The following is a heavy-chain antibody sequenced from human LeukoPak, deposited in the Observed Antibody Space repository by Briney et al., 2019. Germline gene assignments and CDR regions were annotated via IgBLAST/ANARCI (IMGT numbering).Heavy chain of an antibody. CDR1: GYTFISYG. Sequence: ASVKVSCKASGYTFISYGISWVRQAPGQGLEWMGWISAYNGNTSYAQKLQGRVTMTTDTSTSTAYMELRSLRSDDTAVYYCARAPAVLLWFGGTFFDYWGQGTLVTVSS. V-gene: IGHV1-18*01. CDR2: ISAYNGNT. D-gene: IGHD3-10*01. CDR3: ARAPAVLLWFGGTFFDY. J-gene: IGHJ4*02.